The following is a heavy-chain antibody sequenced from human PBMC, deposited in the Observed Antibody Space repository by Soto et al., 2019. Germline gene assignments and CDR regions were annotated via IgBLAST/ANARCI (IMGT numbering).Heavy chain of an antibody. Sequence: EVQLLESGGGLVQPGGSLRLSCAASGFSFSSYVMAWVRQTPGKGLEWVSAMTSGGDTYYPDSVKGRFTISRDNSETTLYLQMNSLRPEDTAVYYCAKASGSSWPYYFDSWGQGTLVTVSS. V-gene: IGHV3-23*01. J-gene: IGHJ4*02. CDR3: AKASGSSWPYYFDS. D-gene: IGHD6-13*01. CDR2: MTSGGDT. CDR1: GFSFSSYV.